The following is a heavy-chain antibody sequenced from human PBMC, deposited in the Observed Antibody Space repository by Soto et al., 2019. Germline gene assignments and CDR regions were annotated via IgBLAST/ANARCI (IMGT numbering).Heavy chain of an antibody. J-gene: IGHJ3*02. CDR3: AKDVIVVVVAANDEGPGSAFDI. CDR2: ISGSGGST. CDR1: GFTFGSYA. Sequence: PGGPLRLFRAASGFTFGSYAMSWVRQTPGKGLEWVSDISGSGGSTYYADSVKGRFTISRDNSKNTLYLQMNSLRAEDTAVYYCAKDVIVVVVAANDEGPGSAFDIWGQGTMVTVSS. V-gene: IGHV3-23*01. D-gene: IGHD2-15*01.